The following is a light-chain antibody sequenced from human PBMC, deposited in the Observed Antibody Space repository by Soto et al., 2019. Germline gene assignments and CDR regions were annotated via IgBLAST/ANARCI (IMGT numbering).Light chain of an antibody. V-gene: IGKV1-17*01. CDR2: AAS. CDR1: QGIRND. CDR3: QQYNTYWT. J-gene: IGKJ1*01. Sequence: IQMTQSPSSLSASVGDRVTVTCRASQGIRNDLGWYQQKPGKAPKLLTYAASSLQSGVPSRFSGSGSGTEFTLTISSLQPDDAATYYCQQYNTYWTFGQGTKVDIK.